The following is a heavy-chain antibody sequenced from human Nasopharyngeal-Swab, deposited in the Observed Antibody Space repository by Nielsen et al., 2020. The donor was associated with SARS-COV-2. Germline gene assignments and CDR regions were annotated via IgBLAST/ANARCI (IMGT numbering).Heavy chain of an antibody. D-gene: IGHD1-14*01. Sequence: GGSLRLSCVASGFTFSSYWMQWVRQPTGKGLEWVARINSDGRTKDHADSLQGRFTIARDNAKNEVYLQLNGLRDEDTAVYYCGRAGSYRIDYWGQGTLVTVSS. CDR3: GRAGSYRIDY. CDR1: GFTFSSYW. V-gene: IGHV3-74*01. J-gene: IGHJ4*02. CDR2: INSDGRTK.